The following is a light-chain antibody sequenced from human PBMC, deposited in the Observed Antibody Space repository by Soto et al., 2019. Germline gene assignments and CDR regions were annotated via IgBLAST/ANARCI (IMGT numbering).Light chain of an antibody. CDR3: QQYDSSPIT. J-gene: IGKJ1*01. V-gene: IGKV3-20*01. CDR1: QNVSRNY. Sequence: EIVLTQSPGTLSLSPGERATLSCRASQNVSRNYLAWYQQKPGQAPRLLIYGASSRATGIPDKFSGGGSGTDFTLTISRLEPEDFAVYYCQQYDSSPITFGHGTKVEIK. CDR2: GAS.